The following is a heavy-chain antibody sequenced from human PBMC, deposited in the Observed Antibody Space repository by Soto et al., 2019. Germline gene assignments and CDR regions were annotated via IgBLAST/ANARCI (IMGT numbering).Heavy chain of an antibody. CDR2: ISGSGVTT. J-gene: IGHJ4*02. CDR3: AALRGTGLSSAHPFEH. V-gene: IGHV3-23*04. D-gene: IGHD3-22*01. Sequence: EVELVESGGGLVQPGGSLRLACAASGFDFNNHAMTWVRQAPGKGLECVSGISGSGVTTYYADSVKGRFVVSRDKASLSLYLQMKSLRADDTAVYYCAALRGTGLSSAHPFEHWGRGSLVTVSS. CDR1: GFDFNNHA.